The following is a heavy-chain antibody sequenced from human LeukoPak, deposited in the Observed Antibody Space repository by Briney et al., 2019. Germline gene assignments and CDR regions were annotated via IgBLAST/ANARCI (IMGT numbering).Heavy chain of an antibody. CDR2: IGIDSGNT. CDR1: GFTFSSYS. V-gene: IGHV3-48*01. CDR3: ARDNKYAFDN. J-gene: IGHJ4*02. Sequence: GGSLRLSCAASGFTFSSYSMNWVRQAPGKGLEWISYIGIDSGNTNYADSVKGRFTISGDKAKNSLYLQMNSLRVEDTAVYYCARDNKYAFDNWGQGTLVTVSS. D-gene: IGHD1/OR15-1a*01.